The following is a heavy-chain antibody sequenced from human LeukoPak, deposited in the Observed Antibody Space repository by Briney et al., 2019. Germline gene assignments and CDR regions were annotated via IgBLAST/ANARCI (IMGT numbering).Heavy chain of an antibody. V-gene: IGHV3-30*02. CDR2: IRYDGSNK. CDR3: ARETGYSSSWSWGY. J-gene: IGHJ4*02. Sequence: GGSLRLSCAASGFTFSSYGMHWVRQAPGKGLEWVAFIRYDGSNKYYADSVKGRFTISRDNSKNTLYLQMNSLRAEDTAVYYCARETGYSSSWSWGYWGQGTLVTVSS. D-gene: IGHD6-13*01. CDR1: GFTFSSYG.